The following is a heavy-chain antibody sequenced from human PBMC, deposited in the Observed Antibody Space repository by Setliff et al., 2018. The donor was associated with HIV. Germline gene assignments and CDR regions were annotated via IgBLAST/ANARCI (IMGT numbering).Heavy chain of an antibody. CDR3: ATPPGYYDSSPFDF. J-gene: IGHJ4*02. CDR2: IKSEFNGGTT. D-gene: IGHD3-22*01. V-gene: IGHV3-15*01. CDR1: GFTFNTYA. Sequence: GGSLRLSCAASGFTFNTYAMSWVRQAPGKGLEWVGHIKSEFNGGTTDYAAPVKGRFTISRDDSRNTVYLQMNSLKPEDTAVYYCATPPGYYDSSPFDFWGQGTLVTVSS.